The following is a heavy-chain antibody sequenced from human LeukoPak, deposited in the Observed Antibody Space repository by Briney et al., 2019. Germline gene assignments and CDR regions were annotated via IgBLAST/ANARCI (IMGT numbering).Heavy chain of an antibody. D-gene: IGHD2-15*01. Sequence: GGSLRLSCAASGFNFSTYNVNWVRQAPGKGLDWVSYISSSSRTRYYADSVKGPFTISRDNAKDSLYLQMNRLRAEDTAVYYCVREFIGFDYWGQGTLVTVSS. V-gene: IGHV3-48*04. CDR2: ISSSSRTR. CDR1: GFNFSTYN. J-gene: IGHJ4*02. CDR3: VREFIGFDY.